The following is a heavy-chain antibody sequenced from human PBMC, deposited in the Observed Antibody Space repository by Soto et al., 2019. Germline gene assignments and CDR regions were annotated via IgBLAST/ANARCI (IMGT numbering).Heavy chain of an antibody. Sequence: QVQLQESGPGLVKPSQTLSLTCTVSGGSISSGDYYWSWIRQHPGKGLEWIGYIYYSGSTYYNPSPKSPVTISVDTSKNQFSLKPSSVTAADTAVYYCARASPVVTDVWGQGTTVTVSS. V-gene: IGHV4-30-4*01. CDR1: GGSISSGDYY. CDR3: ARASPVVTDV. CDR2: IYYSGST. J-gene: IGHJ6*02. D-gene: IGHD5-18*01.